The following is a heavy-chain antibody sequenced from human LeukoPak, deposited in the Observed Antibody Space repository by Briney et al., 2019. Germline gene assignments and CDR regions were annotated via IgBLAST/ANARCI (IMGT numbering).Heavy chain of an antibody. CDR1: RYTFTGYY. J-gene: IGHJ6*02. D-gene: IGHD6-13*01. V-gene: IGHV1-2*04. Sequence: ASVKVSCKASRYTFTGYYMHWVRQAPGQGLEWMGWINPNSGGTNYAQKFQGWVTMTRDTSISTAYMELSRLRSDDTAVYYCARGGYGYSSSWYGGGYYYGMDVWGQGTTVTVSS. CDR2: INPNSGGT. CDR3: ARGGYGYSSSWYGGGYYYGMDV.